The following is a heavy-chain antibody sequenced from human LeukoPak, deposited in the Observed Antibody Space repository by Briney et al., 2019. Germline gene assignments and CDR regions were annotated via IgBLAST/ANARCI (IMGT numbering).Heavy chain of an antibody. Sequence: GGSLRLSCAASGFSFSSVAVSWIRQAPGKGLEWVSTVTGDGRSTYYSGSVKGRFTISRDNSKNTYSLQMNSLRAEDTAIYYCAKDFRGSQDLWAQGTLVTASS. V-gene: IGHV3-23*01. D-gene: IGHD1-26*01. CDR2: VTGDGRST. CDR3: AKDFRGSQDL. J-gene: IGHJ5*02. CDR1: GFSFSSVA.